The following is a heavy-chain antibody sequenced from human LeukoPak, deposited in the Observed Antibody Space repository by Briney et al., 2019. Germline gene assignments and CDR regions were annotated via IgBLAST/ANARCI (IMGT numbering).Heavy chain of an antibody. V-gene: IGHV4-4*02. D-gene: IGHD5-18*01. CDR3: SRKGYSYGYYFDY. Sequence: SETLSLTCAVSGGSISSSNWWSWVRPPPGKGLEWIGEIYHSGSTNYNSSLKSRVTILVDKSKNQFSLKVSSVTAADTAVYYCSRKGYSYGYYFDYWGQGTLVTVSS. CDR2: IYHSGST. J-gene: IGHJ4*02. CDR1: GGSISSSNW.